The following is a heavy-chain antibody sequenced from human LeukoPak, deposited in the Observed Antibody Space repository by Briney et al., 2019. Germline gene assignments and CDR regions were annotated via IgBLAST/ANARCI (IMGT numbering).Heavy chain of an antibody. J-gene: IGHJ4*02. CDR3: ARARQSTSGSPEGFDY. V-gene: IGHV3-21*01. Sequence: GGSLRLSCAASGFTFSSYSMNWVRQAPGKGLEWVSSISSSSSYIYYADSVKGRFTISRDNAKNSLYLQTNSLRAEDTAVYYCARARQSTSGSPEGFDYWGQGTLVTVSS. CDR1: GFTFSSYS. CDR2: ISSSSSYI. D-gene: IGHD2-2*01.